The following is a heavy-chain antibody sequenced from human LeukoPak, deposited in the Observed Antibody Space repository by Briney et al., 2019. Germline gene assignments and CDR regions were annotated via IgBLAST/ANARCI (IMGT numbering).Heavy chain of an antibody. Sequence: GGSLRLSCAASGFTFNNYWVHWVRQAPGEGLMWVSRINGEGSDTNYADSVRGRFTISRDNAKNTLYLQMNSLRAEDTAVYYCARDLWVGGQGTLVTVSS. CDR2: INGEGSDT. CDR1: GFTFNNYW. J-gene: IGHJ4*02. D-gene: IGHD3-16*01. V-gene: IGHV3-74*01. CDR3: ARDLWV.